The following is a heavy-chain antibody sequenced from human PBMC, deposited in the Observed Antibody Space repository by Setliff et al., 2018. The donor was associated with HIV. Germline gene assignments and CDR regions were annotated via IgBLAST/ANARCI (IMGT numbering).Heavy chain of an antibody. V-gene: IGHV4-39*01. CDR1: DGSISRTSYY. CDR2: VYYTGST. D-gene: IGHD3-16*01. Sequence: SETLSLTCTVSDGSISRTSYYWGWIRQPPGRGLEWIGSVYYTGSTYYNPSLKSRVTISVDTSKNPFSLKLRSVSPADTAVYYCARHPFPPMRDYYYYIDVWGKGTTVTVSS. CDR3: ARHPFPPMRDYYYYIDV. J-gene: IGHJ6*03.